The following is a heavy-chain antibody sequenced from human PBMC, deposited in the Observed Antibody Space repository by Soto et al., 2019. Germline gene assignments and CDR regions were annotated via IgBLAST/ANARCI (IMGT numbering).Heavy chain of an antibody. V-gene: IGHV4-34*01. D-gene: IGHD4-4*01. CDR2: INHSGST. Sequence: SETLSLTCAVYGGSFSGYYWSWIRQPPGKGLEWIGEINHSGSTNYNPSLKSRVTISVDTSKNQFSLKLSSVTAADTAVYYCARKVGDYNLVYFDYWGQGTLVTVSS. CDR1: GGSFSGYY. CDR3: ARKVGDYNLVYFDY. J-gene: IGHJ4*02.